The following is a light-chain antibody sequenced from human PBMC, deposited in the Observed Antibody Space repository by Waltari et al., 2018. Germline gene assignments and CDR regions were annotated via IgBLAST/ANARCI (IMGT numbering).Light chain of an antibody. V-gene: IGLV2-14*01. J-gene: IGLJ2*01. CDR2: EVI. CDR1: SSDVGGYNY. Sequence: QSALTQPASVSGSPGQSITISCTGSSSDVGGYNYVSWFQQHPGKAPKLMIYEVINRPSGVSDRFSGSKSGNTASLTISGLQPEDEADYYGSSYTSSTTVVFGGGTKLTVL. CDR3: SSYTSSTTVV.